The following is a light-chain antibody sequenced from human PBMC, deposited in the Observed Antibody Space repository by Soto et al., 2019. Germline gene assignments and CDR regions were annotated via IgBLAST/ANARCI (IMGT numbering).Light chain of an antibody. J-gene: IGLJ1*01. CDR3: TSHGGANNFYV. V-gene: IGLV2-8*01. CDR1: SSDIGAYDY. Sequence: QSALTQPPSASGSPGQSVTISCTGTSSDIGAYDYVSWYQQHPGKVPKLIIYEVTKRPSGVPDRFSASKSGNTASLTVSGLQPEDEADYYCTSHGGANNFYVFGTGTKLTVL. CDR2: EVT.